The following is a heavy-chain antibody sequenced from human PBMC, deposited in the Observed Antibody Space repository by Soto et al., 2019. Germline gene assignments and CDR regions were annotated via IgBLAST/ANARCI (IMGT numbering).Heavy chain of an antibody. J-gene: IGHJ6*02. CDR2: IYHSGST. V-gene: IGHV4-4*02. Sequence: QVQLQESGPGVVKPSGTLSLTCAVSGGSISSSNWWSWVRQPPGKGLEWIGEIYHSGSTNYNPSFTIRVTNSVAKSENQFTLKLGSVTAADSAVDYWTSVRGGYYYAMDVWGQGTTVTVSS. D-gene: IGHD3-10*02. CDR3: TSVRGGYYYAMDV. CDR1: GGSISSSNW.